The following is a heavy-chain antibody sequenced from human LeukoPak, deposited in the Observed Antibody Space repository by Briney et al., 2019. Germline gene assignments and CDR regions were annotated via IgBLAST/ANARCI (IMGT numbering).Heavy chain of an antibody. CDR2: ISSIGGSA. V-gene: IGHV3-64*01. CDR1: GFTFSIYA. Sequence: PGWSLRLSWAAAGFTFSIYAMHWVRQVPVNGLEYVSAISSIGGSAYYANSVKGRFTISRANSKNTLYLQMGSLRTEDMAIYYCARGPDVVLVSHWSFFGYWGQGTLVTVSS. D-gene: IGHD2-8*02. J-gene: IGHJ4*02. CDR3: ARGPDVVLVSHWSFFGY.